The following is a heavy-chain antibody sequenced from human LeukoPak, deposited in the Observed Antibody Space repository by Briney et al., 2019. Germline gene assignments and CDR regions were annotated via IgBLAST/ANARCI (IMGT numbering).Heavy chain of an antibody. J-gene: IGHJ3*02. CDR2: IYYSGST. CDR1: GGSISSYY. D-gene: IGHD5-12*01. Sequence: SETLSLTCTVSGGSISSYYWSWIRQPPGKGLVWIGYIYYSGSTNYNPSLKSRVTISVDTSKNQFSLKLSSVTAADTAVYYCARWIGPDDAFDIWGQGTMVTVSS. V-gene: IGHV4-59*08. CDR3: ARWIGPDDAFDI.